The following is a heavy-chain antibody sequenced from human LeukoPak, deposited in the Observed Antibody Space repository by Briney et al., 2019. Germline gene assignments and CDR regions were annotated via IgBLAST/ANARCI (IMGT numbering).Heavy chain of an antibody. CDR2: IYYSGST. CDR1: GASISSYY. Sequence: SETLSLTCTVFGASISSYYWSWIRQPPGKGLEWIGYIYYSGSTNYNPSLKSRVTISVGTSKSQFSLKLSSVTAADTAVYYCAREEIRSWFDPWGQGTLVTVSS. J-gene: IGHJ5*02. D-gene: IGHD5-24*01. CDR3: AREEIRSWFDP. V-gene: IGHV4-59*01.